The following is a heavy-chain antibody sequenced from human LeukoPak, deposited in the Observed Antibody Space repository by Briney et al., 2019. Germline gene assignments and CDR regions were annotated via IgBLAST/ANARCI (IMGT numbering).Heavy chain of an antibody. CDR3: ARYSSGWIDY. D-gene: IGHD6-19*01. J-gene: IGHJ4*02. V-gene: IGHV4-59*01. Sequence: SETLSLTCTVSGGSISSYYWSWIRQPPGKGLEWIGYIYYSGSTNYNPSLKSRVTISVDTSKNQFSLRLSSVTAADTAVYYCARYSSGWIDYWGQGTLVTVSS. CDR2: IYYSGST. CDR1: GGSISSYY.